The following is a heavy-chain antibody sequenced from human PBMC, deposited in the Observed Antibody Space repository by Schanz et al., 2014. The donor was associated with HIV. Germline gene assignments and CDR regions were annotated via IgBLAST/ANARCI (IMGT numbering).Heavy chain of an antibody. J-gene: IGHJ5*02. CDR1: GYRFSDYG. V-gene: IGHV1-8*02. Sequence: QVQLVQSGAEVKKPGASVKVSCKAIGYRFSDYGISWVRRAPGQGLEWMGWMNPKSGNTGYAQKFHGRIIMTRNTSLNTAYLELSGLRSEDTARYYCARAGSAPGLRGYWFDPWGQGTLVTVSS. CDR2: MNPKSGNT. D-gene: IGHD3-10*01. CDR3: ARAGSAPGLRGYWFDP.